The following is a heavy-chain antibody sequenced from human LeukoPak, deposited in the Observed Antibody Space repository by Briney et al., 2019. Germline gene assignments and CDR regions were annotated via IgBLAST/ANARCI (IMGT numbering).Heavy chain of an antibody. CDR3: ARDGFWSGYYPLTIFDY. CDR1: GFTFSDYY. V-gene: IGHV3-11*01. CDR2: ISSSGSTI. J-gene: IGHJ4*02. Sequence: GGSLRLSCAASGFTFSDYYMSWIRQAPGKGLEWISYISSSGSTIYYADSVKGRFTISRDNAKNSLYLQMNSLRAEDTAVYYCARDGFWSGYYPLTIFDYWGQGTLVTVSS. D-gene: IGHD3-3*01.